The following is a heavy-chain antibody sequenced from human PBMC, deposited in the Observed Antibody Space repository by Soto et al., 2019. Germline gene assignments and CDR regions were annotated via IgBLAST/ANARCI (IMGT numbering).Heavy chain of an antibody. CDR2: IGVGGGDR. D-gene: IGHD3-10*01. CDR3: ARVRFGELV. J-gene: IGHJ4*02. CDR1: GFTFSSYP. Sequence: EVQLLESGGGLVQPGGSLRLSCAASGFTFSSYPRSWFRQAPGKGLEWVSIIGVGGGDRYYPESVKGRFTISRDNSRDTLYLEMNSLRDEDTAVYYCARVRFGELVWGQGTLVTVSS. V-gene: IGHV3-23*01.